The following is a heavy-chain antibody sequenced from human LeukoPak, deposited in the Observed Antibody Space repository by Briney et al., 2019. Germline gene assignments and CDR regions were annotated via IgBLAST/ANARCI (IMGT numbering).Heavy chain of an antibody. J-gene: IGHJ4*02. D-gene: IGHD3-10*01. Sequence: GGSLRLSCEGSGFTFDSYAMSWVRQSPGKGLEWVSAATGTGGNTYHADSVKDRFTISRDNSKNTVYLQMNSLRAEDTAIYYCAKVHGSGSYRFDFWGQGTLVTVSS. CDR3: AKVHGSGSYRFDF. CDR1: GFTFDSYA. V-gene: IGHV3-23*01. CDR2: ATGTGGNT.